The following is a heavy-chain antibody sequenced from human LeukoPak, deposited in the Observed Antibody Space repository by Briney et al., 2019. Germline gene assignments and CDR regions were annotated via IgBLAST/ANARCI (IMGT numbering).Heavy chain of an antibody. J-gene: IGHJ4*02. CDR3: ARDSYISYCSSTSCPFDY. D-gene: IGHD2-2*01. CDR2: ISPSGGST. Sequence: ASVKVSCKAFGYTFTGYWMHWVRQAPGQGPEWMGVISPSGGSTIYAQKFKGRVTMTRDTSISTAYMELSRLRSDDTAVYYCARDSYISYCSSTSCPFDYWGQGTLVTVSS. V-gene: IGHV1-2*02. CDR1: GYTFTGYW.